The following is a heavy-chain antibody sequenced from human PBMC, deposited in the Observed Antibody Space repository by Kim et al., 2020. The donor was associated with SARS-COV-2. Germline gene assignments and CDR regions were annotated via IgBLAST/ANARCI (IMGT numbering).Heavy chain of an antibody. Sequence: SVKVSCKASGGTFSSYAISWVRQAPGQGLEWMGGIIPIFGTANYAQKFQGRVTITADESTSTAYMELSSLRSEDTAVYYCARDGLIGNCSGGSCYSVYYFDYWGQGTLVTVSS. V-gene: IGHV1-69*13. CDR1: GGTFSSYA. CDR3: ARDGLIGNCSGGSCYSVYYFDY. CDR2: IIPIFGTA. J-gene: IGHJ4*02. D-gene: IGHD2-15*01.